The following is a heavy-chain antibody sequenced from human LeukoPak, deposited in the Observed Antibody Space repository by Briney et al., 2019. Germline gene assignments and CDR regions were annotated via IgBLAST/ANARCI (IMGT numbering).Heavy chain of an antibody. CDR2: ISSSSSYI. J-gene: IGHJ4*02. D-gene: IGHD2-2*01. CDR3: ARVEYCSSTSCFYFDY. CDR1: GFTFSSYS. Sequence: PGGSLRLSCAASGFTFSSYSMNWVRQAPGKGLEWVSSISSSSSYIYYADSVKGRFTISRDSAKNSLYLQMNSLRAEDTAVYYCARVEYCSSTSCFYFDYWGQGTLVTVSS. V-gene: IGHV3-21*01.